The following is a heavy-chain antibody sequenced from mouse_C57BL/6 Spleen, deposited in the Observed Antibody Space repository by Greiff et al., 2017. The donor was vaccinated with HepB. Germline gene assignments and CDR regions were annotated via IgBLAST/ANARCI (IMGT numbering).Heavy chain of an antibody. CDR1: GYTFTDYE. CDR2: IDPETGGT. Sequence: VQLQQSGAELVRPGASVTLSCKASGYTFTDYEMHWVKQTPVHGLEWIGAIDPETGGTAYNQKFKGKAILTADKSSSTAYMELRSLTSEGSAVYYCAGGGALLGFACWGQGTLVTVSA. J-gene: IGHJ3*01. CDR3: AGGGALLGFAC. V-gene: IGHV1-15*01.